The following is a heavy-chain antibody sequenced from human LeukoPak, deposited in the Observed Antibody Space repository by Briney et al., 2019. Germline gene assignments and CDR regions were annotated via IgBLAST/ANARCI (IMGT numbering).Heavy chain of an antibody. CDR3: ARVRVLYYYYYMDV. CDR1: GGSISSYY. CDR2: IYTSGST. V-gene: IGHV4-4*07. Sequence: PSETLSLTCTVSGGSISSYYWSWIRQPAGKGLEWIGRIYTSGSTNYNPSLKSRVTMSVDTSKNQFSLKLSSVTAADTAVYYCARVRVLYYYYYMDVWGKGTTVTVSS. J-gene: IGHJ6*03. D-gene: IGHD4/OR15-4a*01.